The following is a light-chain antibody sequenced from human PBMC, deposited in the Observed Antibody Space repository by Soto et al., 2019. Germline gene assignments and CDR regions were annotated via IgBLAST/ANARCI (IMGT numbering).Light chain of an antibody. J-gene: IGLJ2*01. CDR3: GTWDNSLGV. CDR2: DNN. CDR1: SSNIGDHY. V-gene: IGLV1-51*01. Sequence: QSVLTQPPSVSAAPGQKVTISCSGSSSNIGDHYVSWYQQLPGTAPKLLIYDNNKRPSGIPDRFSGSKSGTSATLGITGLQTGDEADYYCGTWDNSLGVFGGGTKLTV.